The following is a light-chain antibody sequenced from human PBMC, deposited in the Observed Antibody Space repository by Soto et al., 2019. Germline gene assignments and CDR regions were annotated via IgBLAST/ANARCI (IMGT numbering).Light chain of an antibody. V-gene: IGLV2-14*01. CDR1: SSDVGGYNY. CDR2: EVS. Sequence: QSALTQPASVSGSPGQSITISCTGTSSDVGGYNYVSWYQQHPDKAPKLMIFEVSNRPSGVSNRFSGSKSGNTAPLTISGLQAEDEADYYCSSYTSTSTLVFGTGTKLTVL. CDR3: SSYTSTSTLV. J-gene: IGLJ1*01.